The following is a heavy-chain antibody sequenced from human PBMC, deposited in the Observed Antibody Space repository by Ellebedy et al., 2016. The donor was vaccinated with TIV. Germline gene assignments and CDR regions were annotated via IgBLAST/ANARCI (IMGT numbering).Heavy chain of an antibody. V-gene: IGHV3-53*01. J-gene: IGHJ4*02. CDR2: IYSAGST. CDR1: GFTVSSNY. D-gene: IGHD1-26*01. CDR3: ANGIVGATRGALEY. Sequence: GESLKISCAASGFTVSSNYMSWVRQAPGKGLEWVSAIYSAGSTYYADSVTGRFTISRDNSKNPLSLQMNSLRAEDTAVYYCANGIVGATRGALEYWGQGTLVTVSS.